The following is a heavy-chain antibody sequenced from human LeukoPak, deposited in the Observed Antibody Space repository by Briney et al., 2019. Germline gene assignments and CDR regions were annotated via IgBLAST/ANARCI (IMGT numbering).Heavy chain of an antibody. D-gene: IGHD6-13*01. V-gene: IGHV4-59*12. CDR3: ARSGYSSSGEAFDI. J-gene: IGHJ3*02. Sequence: SETLSLTCSVSGDSIGTYFWHWIRQPPGKGLEWMGYIYDRGTTAYNPSLKRRVTMSVDTSKNQFSLKLSSVTAADTAVYYCARSGYSSSGEAFDIWGQGTMVTVSS. CDR1: GDSIGTYF. CDR2: IYDRGTT.